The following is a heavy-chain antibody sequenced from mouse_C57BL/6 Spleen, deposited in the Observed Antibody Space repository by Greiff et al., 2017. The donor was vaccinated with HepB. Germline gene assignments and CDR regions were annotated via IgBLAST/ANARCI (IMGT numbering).Heavy chain of an antibody. J-gene: IGHJ3*01. Sequence: DVHLVESGGGLVKPGGSLKLSCAASGFTFSDYGMHWVRQAPEKGLEWVAYISSGSSTIYYADTVKGRFTISRDNAKNTLFLQMTSLRSEDTAMYYCARKEGSTWFAYWGQGTLVTVSA. V-gene: IGHV5-17*01. CDR2: ISSGSSTI. CDR1: GFTFSDYG. CDR3: ARKEGSTWFAY.